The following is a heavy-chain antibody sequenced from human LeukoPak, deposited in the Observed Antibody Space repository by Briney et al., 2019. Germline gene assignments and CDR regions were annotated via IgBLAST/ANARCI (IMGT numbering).Heavy chain of an antibody. CDR1: GYNFIDYY. CDR3: ARALSLDY. V-gene: IGHV1-2*02. CDR2: INSNSGGT. J-gene: IGHJ4*02. Sequence: ASVMDSCKASGYNFIDYYIDWVRRAIGEGVEWMGWINSNSGGTNYAQKFQERLTMNRDTPISTVYMELSSQRSDDTAVYCGARALSLDYWGQGTLVAVSS.